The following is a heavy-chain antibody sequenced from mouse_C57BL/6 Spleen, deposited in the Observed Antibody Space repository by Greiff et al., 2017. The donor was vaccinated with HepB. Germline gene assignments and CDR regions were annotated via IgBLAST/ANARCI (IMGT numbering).Heavy chain of an antibody. CDR1: GYTFTSYW. J-gene: IGHJ3*01. V-gene: IGHV1-55*01. Sequence: VQLQQPGAELVKPGASVKMSCKASGYTFTSYWITWVKQRPGQGLEWIGDIYPGSGSTNYNEKFKSKATLTVDTSSSTAYMQLSSLTSGDSAVYYCARGDYYGGGFAYWGQGTLVTVSA. CDR2: IYPGSGST. D-gene: IGHD1-1*01. CDR3: ARGDYYGGGFAY.